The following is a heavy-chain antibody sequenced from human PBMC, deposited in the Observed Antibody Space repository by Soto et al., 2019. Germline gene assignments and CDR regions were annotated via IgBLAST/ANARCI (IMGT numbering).Heavy chain of an antibody. CDR2: ITGRGDST. D-gene: IGHD5-18*01. J-gene: IGHJ4*02. V-gene: IGHV3-23*01. CDR1: GFTFSSYA. CDR3: TKLRGYSYGDLDY. Sequence: EVQLLESGGGLVQPGDSLRLSCAASGFTFSSYAMSWVRQAPGKGLEWVSAITGRGDSTFYADSVKGRFTVSRDSSKNTLYLQMNSLRAEDTAVYYCTKLRGYSYGDLDYWCQGTLVTVSP.